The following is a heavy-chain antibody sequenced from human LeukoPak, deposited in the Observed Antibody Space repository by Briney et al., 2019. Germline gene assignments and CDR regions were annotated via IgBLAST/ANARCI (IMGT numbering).Heavy chain of an antibody. CDR2: ISGSGGIT. V-gene: IGHV3-23*01. CDR1: GITFSNYA. Sequence: GGSLRLSCAASGITFSNYAMSWVRQAPGKGLEWGSTISGSGGITYYADSVKGRFTISRDNSKNTVNLQMNSLRGEDTALYYCAKDYQGGKTLATILLFDYWGQGTLVTVSS. CDR3: AKDYQGGKTLATILLFDY. J-gene: IGHJ4*02. D-gene: IGHD1-1*01.